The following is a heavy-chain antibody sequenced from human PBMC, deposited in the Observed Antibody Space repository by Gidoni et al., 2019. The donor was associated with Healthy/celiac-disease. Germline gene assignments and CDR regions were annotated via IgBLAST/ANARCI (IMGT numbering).Heavy chain of an antibody. Sequence: QVQLQESGPGLVKPSETLSLTCTVSGGSISSYYWSWIRQPPGKGLEWIGYIYYSGSTNYTPSLKSRVTISVDTSKNQFSLKLSSVTAADTAVYYCARGGYYDSSGYSHFQHWGQGTLVTVSS. CDR2: IYYSGST. CDR1: GGSISSYY. CDR3: ARGGYYDSSGYSHFQH. D-gene: IGHD3-22*01. J-gene: IGHJ1*01. V-gene: IGHV4-59*01.